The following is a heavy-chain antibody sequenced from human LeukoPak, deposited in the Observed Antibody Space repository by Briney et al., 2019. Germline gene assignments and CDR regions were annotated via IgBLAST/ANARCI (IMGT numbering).Heavy chain of an antibody. D-gene: IGHD3-16*02. CDR3: ARDGDDYVWGSYRNSNWFDP. J-gene: IGHJ5*02. Sequence: GGSLRLSCAASGFTFSSYGMHWVRQAPGKGLEWVAVIWYDGSNKYYADSVKGRFTISRDISKNTLYLQMNSLRAEDTAVYYCARDGDDYVWGSYRNSNWFDPWGQGTLVTVSS. V-gene: IGHV3-33*01. CDR1: GFTFSSYG. CDR2: IWYDGSNK.